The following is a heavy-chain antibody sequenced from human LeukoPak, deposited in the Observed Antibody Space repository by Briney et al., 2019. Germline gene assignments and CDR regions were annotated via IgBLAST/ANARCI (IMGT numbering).Heavy chain of an antibody. CDR1: GGSISSSSYY. CDR2: IYYSGST. V-gene: IGHV4-39*01. D-gene: IGHD2-15*01. CDR3: ARRYLGYCSGDNCPLNYYGMDV. J-gene: IGHJ6*02. Sequence: PSETLSLTCTVSGGSISSSSYYWGWIRQPPGTGLEWIGSIYYSGSTYYNPSLKSRVTISVDTSKNQFSLKLNSVTAADTAVYYCARRYLGYCSGDNCPLNYYGMDVWGQGTTVTVSS.